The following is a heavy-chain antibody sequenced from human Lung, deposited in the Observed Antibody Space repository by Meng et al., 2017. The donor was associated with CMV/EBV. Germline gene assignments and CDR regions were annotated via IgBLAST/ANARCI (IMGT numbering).Heavy chain of an antibody. CDR1: GFTFSSYS. Sequence: GGSLRLXCAASGFTFSSYSMNWVRQAPGKGLEWVSSISSSSSYIYYADSVKGRFTISRDNAKNSLYLQMNSLRAEDTAVYYCARAMGRYCTNGVCSNYYYYYGRDVWXQGTXVTVSS. V-gene: IGHV3-21*01. CDR2: ISSSSSYI. CDR3: ARAMGRYCTNGVCSNYYYYYGRDV. D-gene: IGHD2-8*01. J-gene: IGHJ6*02.